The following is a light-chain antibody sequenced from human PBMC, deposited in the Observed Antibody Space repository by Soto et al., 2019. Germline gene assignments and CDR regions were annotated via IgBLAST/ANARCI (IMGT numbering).Light chain of an antibody. CDR1: QSVGTN. CDR3: QEYSNWWT. Sequence: ETVMTQSPATLSVSPGERATLSCRASQSVGTNVAWYQHKPGQAPRLLIYGASTRATGVPARFSGSAPGAEFPLTISSLQSEDSAVYYCQEYSNWWTFGQGTKIEIK. V-gene: IGKV3-15*01. CDR2: GAS. J-gene: IGKJ1*01.